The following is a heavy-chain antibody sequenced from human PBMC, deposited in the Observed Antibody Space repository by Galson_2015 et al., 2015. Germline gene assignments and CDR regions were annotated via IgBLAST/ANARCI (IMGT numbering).Heavy chain of an antibody. CDR3: ARVPFGLRYFDL. D-gene: IGHD3-10*01. Sequence: SLRLSCAASGFSFSSYGMHWVRQAPGKGLEWVAVIWYDGSKKYYADSVKGRFTISRDNSKNTLYLQMNSLRAEDTAVYYCARVPFGLRYFDLWGRGTLVTVSS. CDR2: IWYDGSKK. V-gene: IGHV3-33*01. J-gene: IGHJ2*01. CDR1: GFSFSSYG.